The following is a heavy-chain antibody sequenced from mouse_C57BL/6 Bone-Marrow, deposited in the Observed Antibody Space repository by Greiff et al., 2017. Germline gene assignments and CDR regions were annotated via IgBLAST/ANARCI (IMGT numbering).Heavy chain of an antibody. CDR1: GFTFPDYY. Sequence: EVKLVESGGGLVQPGGSLSLSCAASGFTFPDYYMSWVRQPPGKALEWLGFIRNKANGYTTEYSASVKGRFTISRDNSQSILYLQMNALRAEDSATYYCARYYYAFDYWCQGTTLTVSS. CDR3: ARYYYAFDY. CDR2: IRNKANGYTT. D-gene: IGHD1-1*01. J-gene: IGHJ2*01. V-gene: IGHV7-3*01.